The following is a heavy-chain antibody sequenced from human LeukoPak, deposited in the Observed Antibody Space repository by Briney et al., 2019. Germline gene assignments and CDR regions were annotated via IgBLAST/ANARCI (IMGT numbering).Heavy chain of an antibody. CDR1: GGSISSYY. Sequence: SETLSLTCTVSGGSISSYYWSWIRQPPGKGLEWIGYIYCSGSTNYNPSLKSRVTMSVDTSKNQFSLKLSSVTAADTAVYYCARVYPRGEWFDPWGQGTLVTVSS. D-gene: IGHD2-2*02. CDR2: IYCSGST. J-gene: IGHJ5*02. CDR3: ARVYPRGEWFDP. V-gene: IGHV4-59*12.